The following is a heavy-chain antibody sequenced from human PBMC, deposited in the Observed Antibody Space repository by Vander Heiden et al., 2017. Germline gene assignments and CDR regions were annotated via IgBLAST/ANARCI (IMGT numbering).Heavy chain of an antibody. CDR3: ARNRGSSSWFVNQGYFDY. Sequence: EVQLVESGGGLVQPGGSLRLSCAASGFTFSSSCMSWVRQAPGKGLEWVANIKKDGSEKYYVDSVKGRVTISRDNAKNSLYLQMNSLRAEDTAVYYCARNRGSSSWFVNQGYFDYWGQGTLVTVSS. CDR2: IKKDGSEK. D-gene: IGHD6-13*01. V-gene: IGHV3-7*01. J-gene: IGHJ4*02. CDR1: GFTFSSSC.